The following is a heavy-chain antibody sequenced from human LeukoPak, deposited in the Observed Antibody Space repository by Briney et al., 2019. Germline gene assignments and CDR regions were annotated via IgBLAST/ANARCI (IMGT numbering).Heavy chain of an antibody. Sequence: ASVKVPCKASGGTFSSYAISWVRQAPGQGLEWMGGIIPIFGTANYAQKFQGRVTITADESTSTAYMELSSLRSEDTAVYCCARATLGYCSSTSCYREFDPWGQGTLVTVSS. CDR2: IIPIFGTA. CDR3: ARATLGYCSSTSCYREFDP. CDR1: GGTFSSYA. J-gene: IGHJ5*02. D-gene: IGHD2-2*02. V-gene: IGHV1-69*13.